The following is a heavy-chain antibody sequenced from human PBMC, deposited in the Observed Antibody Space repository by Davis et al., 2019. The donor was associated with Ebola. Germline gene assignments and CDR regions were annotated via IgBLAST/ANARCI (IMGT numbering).Heavy chain of an antibody. J-gene: IGHJ4*02. CDR3: ARDLSFTYYYGSGSYYPFDY. CDR2: ISSISTI. Sequence: GESLKIPCPASGFAFRAYWMNLVRQAPRKGLEWASYISSISTIYYADSLKGRFTISRDNAKNSLYLQMNSLRAEDTAVYYCARDLSFTYYYGSGSYYPFDYWGQGTLVTVSS. D-gene: IGHD3-10*01. V-gene: IGHV3-69-1*01. CDR1: GFAFRAYW.